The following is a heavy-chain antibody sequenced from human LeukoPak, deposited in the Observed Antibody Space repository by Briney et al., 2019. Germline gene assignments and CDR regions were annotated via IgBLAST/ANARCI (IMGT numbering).Heavy chain of an antibody. CDR3: AKDGFTRAPQGVPAADSYFDY. D-gene: IGHD2-2*01. CDR2: IRYDGSNK. CDR1: GFTFSSYG. Sequence: PGGSLRLSCAASGFTFSSYGMHWVRQAPGKGLEWVAFIRYDGSNKYYADSVKGRFTISRDNSKNTLYPQMNSLRAEDTAVYYCAKDGFTRAPQGVPAADSYFDYWGQGTLVAVSS. V-gene: IGHV3-30*02. J-gene: IGHJ4*02.